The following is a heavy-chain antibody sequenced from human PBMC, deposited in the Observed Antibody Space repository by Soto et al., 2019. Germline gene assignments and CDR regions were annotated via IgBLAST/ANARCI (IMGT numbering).Heavy chain of an antibody. Sequence: QLQLQESGSGLVKPSQTLSLTCAVSGGSISSGGYSWSWIRQPPGKGLEWIGYIYHSGSTYYNPSLKSRVTISVDRSKNQFSLKLSSVTAADTAVYYCARALNYYGSGSYYPPWFDPWGQGTLVTVSS. J-gene: IGHJ5*02. D-gene: IGHD3-10*01. V-gene: IGHV4-30-2*01. CDR3: ARALNYYGSGSYYPPWFDP. CDR2: IYHSGST. CDR1: GGSISSGGYS.